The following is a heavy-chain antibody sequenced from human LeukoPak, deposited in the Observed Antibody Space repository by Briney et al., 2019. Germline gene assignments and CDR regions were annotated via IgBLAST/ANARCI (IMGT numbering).Heavy chain of an antibody. D-gene: IGHD2-2*01. Sequence: PSETLSLTCTVSGGSISSSSYYWGWIRQPPGKGLEWIGSIYYSGSTYYNPSLKSRVTISVDTSKDQFSLKLSSVTAADTAVYYCARHLGDVVVVPAAKNWFDPWGQGTLVTVSS. CDR3: ARHLGDVVVVPAAKNWFDP. CDR2: IYYSGST. V-gene: IGHV4-39*01. J-gene: IGHJ5*02. CDR1: GGSISSSSYY.